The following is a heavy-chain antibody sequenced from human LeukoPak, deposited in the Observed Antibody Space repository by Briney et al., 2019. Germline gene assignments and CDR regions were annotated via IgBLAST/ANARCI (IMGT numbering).Heavy chain of an antibody. CDR1: GFTFSSYA. J-gene: IGHJ4*02. D-gene: IGHD6-13*01. Sequence: TGGSLRLSCAASGFTFSSYAMSWVRQAPGKGLEWVSAISGSGGSTYYADSVKGRFTISRDNSKNTLYLQMNSLRAEDTAVYYCARDQRYSSSSPHGYWGQGTLVTVSS. CDR2: ISGSGGST. CDR3: ARDQRYSSSSPHGY. V-gene: IGHV3-23*01.